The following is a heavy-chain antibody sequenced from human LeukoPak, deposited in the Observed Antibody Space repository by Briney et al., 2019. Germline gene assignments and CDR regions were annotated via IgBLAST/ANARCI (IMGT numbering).Heavy chain of an antibody. CDR2: INPNSGGT. V-gene: IGHV1-2*06. Sequence: ASVKVSCKASGYTFTGYYMHWVRQAPGQGLEWMGRINPNSGGTNYAQKFQGRVTMTRDTSISTAYMELSRLRSDDTAVYYCARGAYGSGSYYSNWFDPWGQGTLVTVPS. J-gene: IGHJ5*02. CDR3: ARGAYGSGSYYSNWFDP. D-gene: IGHD3-10*01. CDR1: GYTFTGYY.